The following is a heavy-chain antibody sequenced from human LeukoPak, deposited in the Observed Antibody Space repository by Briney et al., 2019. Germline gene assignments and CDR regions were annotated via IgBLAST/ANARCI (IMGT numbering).Heavy chain of an antibody. V-gene: IGHV3-23*01. CDR1: GFTFGDYA. D-gene: IGHD3-10*01. J-gene: IGHJ4*02. Sequence: PGGSLRLSCTASGFTFGDYAMSWVRQAPGKGLEWVSSISGSGGSTQYAASVQGRFTISRDNSKNTLYLQMNSLRAEDTAVYYCAKRGSYSGSGPFDYWGQGTLVTVSS. CDR3: AKRGSYSGSGPFDY. CDR2: ISGSGGST.